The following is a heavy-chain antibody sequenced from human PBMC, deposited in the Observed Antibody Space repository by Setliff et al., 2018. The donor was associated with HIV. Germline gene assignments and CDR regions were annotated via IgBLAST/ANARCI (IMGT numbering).Heavy chain of an antibody. CDR2: INPSGGST. J-gene: IGHJ4*02. CDR3: ARDLSISNPYYDILTGPGVY. Sequence: ASVKVSCKASGYTFTSYHKYWVRQAPGQGLEWMGAINPSGGSTRYAQKFQGRVTMTRDTSTSTVYMELSSLRSEDTAVYYCARDLSISNPYYDILTGPGVYWGQGTLVTVTS. D-gene: IGHD3-9*01. CDR1: GYTFTSYH. V-gene: IGHV1-46*01.